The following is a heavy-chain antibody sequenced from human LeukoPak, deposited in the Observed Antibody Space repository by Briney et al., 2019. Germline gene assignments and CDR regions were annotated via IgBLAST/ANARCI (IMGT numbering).Heavy chain of an antibody. D-gene: IGHD5-18*01. V-gene: IGHV3-66*01. Sequence: GGSLRLFCAASGFSVNNLYMSWVRQAPGKGLEWDSVIFSGERTYYADSVKGRFTISRDTSKNPVYLQMNSLRPEETAVYYCARDGEYSYGYGFDYWGQGTLVTVSS. CDR3: ARDGEYSYGYGFDY. CDR1: GFSVNNLY. J-gene: IGHJ4*02. CDR2: IFSGERT.